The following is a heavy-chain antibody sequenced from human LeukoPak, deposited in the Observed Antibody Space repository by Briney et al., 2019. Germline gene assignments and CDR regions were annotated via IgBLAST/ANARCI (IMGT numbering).Heavy chain of an antibody. CDR1: GFTFSRYA. CDR3: ARDTFQPGLIDS. CDR2: INTDSSDI. J-gene: IGHJ4*02. D-gene: IGHD2-2*01. Sequence: AGGSLRLSCEASGFTFSRYAMNWVRQAPGKGLQWVSYINTDSSDIHYADSVKGRFTISRDNARNTLYLQLSSLRAEDSAVYYCARDTFQPGLIDSWGQGTLVTVSS. V-gene: IGHV3-21*05.